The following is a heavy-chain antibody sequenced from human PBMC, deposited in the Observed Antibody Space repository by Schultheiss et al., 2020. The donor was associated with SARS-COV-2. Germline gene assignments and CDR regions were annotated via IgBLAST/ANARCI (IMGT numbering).Heavy chain of an antibody. CDR1: GGSISSTTYY. Sequence: SETLSLTCTVSGGSISSTTYYWGWIRQPPGKGLEWIGEINHSGSTNYNPSLKSRVTISVDTSKNQFFLKLSSVTAADTAVYYCARDIAAAGLLDYWGQGTLVTVSS. CDR3: ARDIAAAGLLDY. CDR2: INHSGST. V-gene: IGHV4-39*07. J-gene: IGHJ4*02. D-gene: IGHD6-13*01.